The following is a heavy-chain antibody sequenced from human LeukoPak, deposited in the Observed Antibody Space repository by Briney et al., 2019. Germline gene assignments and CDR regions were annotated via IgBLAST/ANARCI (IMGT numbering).Heavy chain of an antibody. J-gene: IGHJ4*02. V-gene: IGHV4-61*02. Sequence: SQTLSLTCTVSGGSISSGSYYWSWIRQPAGKGLEWIGRIYTSGSTNYNPSLKSRVTISVDTSKNQVSLKLSSVTAADTAVYYCARGSSGWYSHLGYWGQGTLVTVSS. CDR2: IYTSGST. CDR1: GGSISSGSYY. CDR3: ARGSSGWYSHLGY. D-gene: IGHD6-19*01.